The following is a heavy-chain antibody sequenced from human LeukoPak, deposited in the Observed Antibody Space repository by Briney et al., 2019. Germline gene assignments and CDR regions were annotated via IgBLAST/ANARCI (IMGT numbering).Heavy chain of an antibody. D-gene: IGHD3-16*01. CDR3: ASRPVGGRGAFDI. J-gene: IGHJ3*02. Sequence: SARVSSKLSVGTPRTFAISWVPQAPRHGVEWRRGLIPIFSTANSAKKFQGRVTITADESTSTAYMELSSLRSEDTAVYYCASRPVGGRGAFDIWGQGTMVTVSS. V-gene: IGHV1-69*13. CDR1: VGTPRTFA. CDR2: LIPIFSTA.